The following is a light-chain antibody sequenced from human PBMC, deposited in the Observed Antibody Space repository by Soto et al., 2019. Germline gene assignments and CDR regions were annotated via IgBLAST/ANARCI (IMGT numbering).Light chain of an antibody. J-gene: IGLJ3*02. CDR2: RNN. CDR3: AAWDDSLSGVV. Sequence: QSVLTQPPSASGTPGQRVTISCSGSSSNIGSNYVYWYQQLPGTAAKLLIYRNNQRPSGVPDRFSGDKSGTSASLAISGLRSEDEADYYCAAWDDSLSGVVFGGGTKLTV. CDR1: SSNIGSNY. V-gene: IGLV1-47*01.